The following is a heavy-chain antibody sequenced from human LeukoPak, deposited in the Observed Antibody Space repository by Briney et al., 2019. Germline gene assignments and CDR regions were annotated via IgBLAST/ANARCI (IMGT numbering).Heavy chain of an antibody. CDR1: GYIFTGYY. V-gene: IGHV1-46*01. CDR3: ARMGSSTWYPDY. J-gene: IGHJ4*02. Sequence: VASVKVSCKASGYIFTGYYVHWVRQAPGQGLEWMGIVNPRDGSTTNAQRFQGRITMTRDTSTSTVYMELSSLRSEDTAVYYCARMGSSTWYPDYWGQGTLVTASS. D-gene: IGHD6-13*01. CDR2: VNPRDGST.